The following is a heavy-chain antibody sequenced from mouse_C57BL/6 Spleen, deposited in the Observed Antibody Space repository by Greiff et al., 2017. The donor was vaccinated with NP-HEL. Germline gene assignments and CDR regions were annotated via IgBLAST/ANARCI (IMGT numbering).Heavy chain of an antibody. V-gene: IGHV1-52*01. J-gene: IGHJ2*01. CDR3: ARERDGYLYYFDY. Sequence: QVQLQQPGAELVRPGSSVKLSCKASGYTFTSYWMHWVKQRPIQGLEWIGNIAPSDIDTHYHQKFKAKATLTVDKSSSTAYMQLSSLTSEDSAVYYCARERDGYLYYFDYWGQGTTLTVSS. CDR1: GYTFTSYW. D-gene: IGHD2-3*01. CDR2: IAPSDIDT.